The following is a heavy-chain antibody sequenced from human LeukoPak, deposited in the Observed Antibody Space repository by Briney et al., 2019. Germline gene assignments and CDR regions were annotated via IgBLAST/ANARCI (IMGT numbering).Heavy chain of an antibody. J-gene: IGHJ6*02. D-gene: IGHD2-8*01. CDR2: INHSGST. Sequence: PSETLSLTCALYSRPFNGCYWSWLRQPPGKGLEWIGEINHSGSTNYNPSLKSRVTISVDTSKNQFSLKLSSVTAADPAVDYCGRGIILGVVCANYFYYYGMDVWGQGTTVTVSS. V-gene: IGHV4-34*01. CDR1: SRPFNGCY. CDR3: GRGIILGVVCANYFYYYGMDV.